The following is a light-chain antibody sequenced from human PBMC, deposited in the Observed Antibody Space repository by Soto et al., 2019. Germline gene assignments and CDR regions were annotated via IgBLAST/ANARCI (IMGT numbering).Light chain of an antibody. Sequence: DIVMTQTPDSLAVSLGERATINCKSSQSVLYNSNNDSYLTWYQQKPGQSPRVLIYWASTRESGVPDRLSGSGSGTDFTLTISSLQADSAAVSYCQQYYCIPSTFGRGTKVEIK. CDR2: WAS. V-gene: IGKV4-1*01. CDR1: QSVLYNSNNDSY. J-gene: IGKJ1*01. CDR3: QQYYCIPST.